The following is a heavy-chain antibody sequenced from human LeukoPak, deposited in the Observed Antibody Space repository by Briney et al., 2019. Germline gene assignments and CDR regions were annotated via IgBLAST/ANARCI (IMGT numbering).Heavy chain of an antibody. Sequence: SGPTLVIPTQTLTLTCTFSGFSLSTSGVGVGWIRQPPGKALEWLALIYWDDDKRYSPSLKSRLTITKDTSKNQVVLTMTNMDPVDTATYYCAHSRDNSNYGDYYYYGMDVWGQGTTVTVSS. CDR3: AHSRDNSNYGDYYYYGMDV. D-gene: IGHD4-11*01. J-gene: IGHJ6*02. V-gene: IGHV2-5*02. CDR2: IYWDDDK. CDR1: GFSLSTSGVG.